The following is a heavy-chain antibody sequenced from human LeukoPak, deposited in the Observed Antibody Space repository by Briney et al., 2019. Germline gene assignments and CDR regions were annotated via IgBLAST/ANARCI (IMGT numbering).Heavy chain of an antibody. Sequence: GGSLRLSCAASGFTFSSYSMNWVRQAPGKGLEWVSSISSSSSYIYYADSVKGRFTISRDNAENSLYLQMNSLRAEDTAVYYCARDRREDFWSGYYMGNWFDPWGQGTLVTVSS. V-gene: IGHV3-21*01. CDR2: ISSSSSYI. CDR1: GFTFSSYS. D-gene: IGHD3-3*01. J-gene: IGHJ5*02. CDR3: ARDRREDFWSGYYMGNWFDP.